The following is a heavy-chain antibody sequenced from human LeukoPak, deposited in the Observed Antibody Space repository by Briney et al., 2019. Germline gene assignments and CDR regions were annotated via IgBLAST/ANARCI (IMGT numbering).Heavy chain of an antibody. CDR2: INPNSGGT. Sequence: GASVKVSCKASGYTFTGYYMHWVRQAPGQGLEWMGWINPNSGGTNYAQKFQGRVTMTRDTSISTAYMELSRLRSDDTAVYYCARDFRLRLGELSPKSDYWGQGTLVTVSS. CDR1: GYTFTGYY. D-gene: IGHD3-16*02. CDR3: ARDFRLRLGELSPKSDY. V-gene: IGHV1-2*02. J-gene: IGHJ4*02.